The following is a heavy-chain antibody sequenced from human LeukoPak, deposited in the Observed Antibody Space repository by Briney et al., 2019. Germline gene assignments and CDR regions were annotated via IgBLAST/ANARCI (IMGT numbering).Heavy chain of an antibody. V-gene: IGHV3-7*01. CDR1: GFSLSGYW. CDR2: LHANGDEK. Sequence: PGGSLRLSCAASGFSLSGYWMSCVRQAPGKGLEWVARLHANGDEKNFVGSVQGRFTVSRDNAKNSLYLQMNSLRVEDTAVYYCARGGYSFDYLGQGTLVTVSS. J-gene: IGHJ4*02. D-gene: IGHD5-12*01. CDR3: ARGGYSFDY.